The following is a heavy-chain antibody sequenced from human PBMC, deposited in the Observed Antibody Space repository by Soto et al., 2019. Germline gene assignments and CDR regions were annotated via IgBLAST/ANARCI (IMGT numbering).Heavy chain of an antibody. CDR1: GFTFSDYF. D-gene: IGHD1-1*01. J-gene: IGHJ4*02. CDR2: IRKRPNGYST. V-gene: IGHV3-72*01. Sequence: PGGSLRLSCAASGFTFSDYFMDWVRQAPGKWLEWVARIRKRPNGYSTEYGASVKGRFTMSRDDSSDSVFLQMNSLKTDDTAIYYCARGYSHSPLSRSFDYWGQGILVTVSS. CDR3: ARGYSHSPLSRSFDY.